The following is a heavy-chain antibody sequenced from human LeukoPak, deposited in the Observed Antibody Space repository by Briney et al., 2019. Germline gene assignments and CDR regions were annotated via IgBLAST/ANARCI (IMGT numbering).Heavy chain of an antibody. V-gene: IGHV4-39*01. Sequence: SETLSLTCTVSGGSISSSSYYWGWLRQPPGKGLEWIGSIYYSGSTYYNPSLKSRVTISVDTSKNQFSLKLSSVTAADTAVYYCARRPAASGYGMDVWGQGTTVTVSS. J-gene: IGHJ6*02. CDR2: IYYSGST. CDR3: ARRPAASGYGMDV. CDR1: GGSISSSSYY. D-gene: IGHD2-2*01.